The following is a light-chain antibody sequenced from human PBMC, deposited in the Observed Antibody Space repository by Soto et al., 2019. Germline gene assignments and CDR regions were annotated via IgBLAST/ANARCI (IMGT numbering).Light chain of an antibody. CDR3: QHFQSFPIT. J-gene: IGKJ4*01. Sequence: DIQLTQSPSFLSASVGDRVTITCRASQGISNYLAWYQQNPGTVPKLLIYAASTLQSGVPSRFSGSGSGTEFTLTISTLQPEDFATYYCQHFQSFPITFGGGTRV. CDR2: AAS. CDR1: QGISNY. V-gene: IGKV1-9*01.